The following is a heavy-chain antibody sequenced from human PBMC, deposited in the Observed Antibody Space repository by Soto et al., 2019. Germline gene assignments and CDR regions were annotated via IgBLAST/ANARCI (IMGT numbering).Heavy chain of an antibody. CDR3: AKDPTHYYDILTEMGSYGMDV. CDR2: ISGSGGST. D-gene: IGHD3-9*01. V-gene: IGHV3-23*01. J-gene: IGHJ6*02. Sequence: GGSLRLSCAASGFTFSSYAMSWIRQAPGKGLEWVSAISGSGGSTYYADSVKGRFTISRDNSKNTLYLQMNSLRAEDTAVYYCAKDPTHYYDILTEMGSYGMDVWGQGTTVTVSS. CDR1: GFTFSSYA.